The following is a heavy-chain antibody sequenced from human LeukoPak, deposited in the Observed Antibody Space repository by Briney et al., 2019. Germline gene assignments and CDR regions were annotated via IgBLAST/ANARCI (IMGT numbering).Heavy chain of an antibody. Sequence: SGTLSLTCAVSGGSISSSNWWSWVRQPPGKGLEWIGEIYHSGSTNYNPSLKSRVTISVDKSKNQFPLKLSSVTAADTAVYYCAREGYSSSWYLDGMDVWGEGTTVTVSS. J-gene: IGHJ6*04. V-gene: IGHV4-4*02. D-gene: IGHD6-13*01. CDR2: IYHSGST. CDR3: AREGYSSSWYLDGMDV. CDR1: GGSISSSNW.